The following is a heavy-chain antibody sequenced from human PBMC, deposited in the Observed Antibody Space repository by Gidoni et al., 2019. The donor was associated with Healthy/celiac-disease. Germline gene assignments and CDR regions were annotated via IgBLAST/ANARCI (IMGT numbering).Heavy chain of an antibody. D-gene: IGHD3-10*01. V-gene: IGHV3-21*01. CDR3: ARITMVRGVIPQGFDY. CDR1: GFPFSSYS. J-gene: IGHJ4*02. Sequence: EVQLVESGGGLVKPGGSLRLSCAASGFPFSSYSMTWVRQAPGKGLELVSSIISSSSYIDYADSVKGRFTISRDNAKNSLYLQMNSLRAEDTAVYYCARITMVRGVIPQGFDYWGQGTLVTVSS. CDR2: IISSSSYI.